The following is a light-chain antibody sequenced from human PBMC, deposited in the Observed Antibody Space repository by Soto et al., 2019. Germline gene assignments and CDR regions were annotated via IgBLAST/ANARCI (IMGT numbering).Light chain of an antibody. Sequence: EIVLTQSPGTLSLSPGERATLYCRASQSVSSSSLAWYQQKPGQAPRLLIYDASSRATGIPDSFSGSGSGTDFALTISRLEPEDFAVYYCPRYGSSLFTFGPGTKVHIK. CDR2: DAS. J-gene: IGKJ3*01. CDR3: PRYGSSLFT. CDR1: QSVSSSS. V-gene: IGKV3-20*01.